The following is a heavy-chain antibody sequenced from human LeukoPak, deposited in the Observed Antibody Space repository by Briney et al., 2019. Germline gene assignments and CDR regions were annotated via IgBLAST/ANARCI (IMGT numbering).Heavy chain of an antibody. J-gene: IGHJ5*02. CDR3: ARDHRKDYDFWSGYSVNWFDP. CDR2: IIPIFGTA. CDR1: GGTFSSYA. V-gene: IGHV1-69*13. Sequence: ASVKVSCKASGGTFSSYAISWVRQAPGQGLEWMGGIIPIFGTANYAQKFQGRVTITADESTSTAYVELSSLRSEDTAVYYCARDHRKDYDFWSGYSVNWFDPWGQGTLVTVSS. D-gene: IGHD3-3*01.